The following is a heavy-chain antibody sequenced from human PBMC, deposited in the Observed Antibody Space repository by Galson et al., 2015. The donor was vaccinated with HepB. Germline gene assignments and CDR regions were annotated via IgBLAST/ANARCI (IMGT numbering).Heavy chain of an antibody. V-gene: IGHV1-2*02. CDR3: VREANGYSSPWNWFDT. J-gene: IGHJ5*01. CDR1: GYIFSNSI. D-gene: IGHD5-12*01. CDR2: INPSSGDA. Sequence: SVKVSCKASGYIFSNSIMHWVRRAPGQGPEYMGWINPSSGDADYVQKFQGRVTMTREMSITTAHLELSGLRSDDTAVYYCVREANGYSSPWNWFDTWGQGTLVTVSS.